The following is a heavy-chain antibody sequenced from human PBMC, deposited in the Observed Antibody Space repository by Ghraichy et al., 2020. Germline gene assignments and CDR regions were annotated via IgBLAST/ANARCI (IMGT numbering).Heavy chain of an antibody. CDR2: VNQDGNEK. J-gene: IGHJ4*02. Sequence: LSLTCAASGFTFRNYWMTWVRQAPGKGLEWVANVNQDGNEKYYVDSVEGRFTISRDNAKNALSLQMDSLRAEDTAIYYCARDDGGDLPMTFYYWGQGTPVTVSS. CDR3: ARDDGGDLPMTFYY. CDR1: GFTFRNYW. D-gene: IGHD2-21*01. V-gene: IGHV3-7*01.